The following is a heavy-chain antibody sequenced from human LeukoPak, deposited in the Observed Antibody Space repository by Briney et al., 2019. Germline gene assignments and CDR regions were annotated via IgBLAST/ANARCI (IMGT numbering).Heavy chain of an antibody. CDR3: ARRAGGLARNNWFDP. Sequence: GGSLRLSCAASGFTFSSYAMHWVRQAPGKGLEYVSAISSNGGSTYYANSVKGRFTISRDNSKNTLYLQMNSLRAVDTAVYYCARRAGGLARNNWFDPWGQGTLVTVSS. V-gene: IGHV3-64*01. CDR1: GFTFSSYA. D-gene: IGHD3-16*01. J-gene: IGHJ5*02. CDR2: ISSNGGST.